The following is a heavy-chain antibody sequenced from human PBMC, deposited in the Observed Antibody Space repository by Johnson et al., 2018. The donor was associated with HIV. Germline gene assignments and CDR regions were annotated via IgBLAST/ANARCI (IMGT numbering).Heavy chain of an antibody. V-gene: IGHV3-20*04. D-gene: IGHD3-9*01. CDR3: ARTEYFGWDRSHAFDI. CDR2: INWNGGST. CDR1: GFTFSSYA. J-gene: IGHJ3*02. Sequence: VQLVESGGGVVRPGGSLRLSCTASGFTFSSYAMYWVRQAPCKGLEWVSGINWNGGSTGYADSVKGRFTISRDNAKNSLYLQMNSLRAEDTALYYCARTEYFGWDRSHAFDIWGQGTIVTVSS.